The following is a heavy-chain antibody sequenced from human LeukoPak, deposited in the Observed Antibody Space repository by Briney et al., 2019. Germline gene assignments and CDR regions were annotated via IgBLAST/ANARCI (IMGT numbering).Heavy chain of an antibody. V-gene: IGHV4-59*11. CDR1: GGSISSHY. CDR2: IYYSGST. D-gene: IGHD5-24*01. CDR3: ARLRDWFDP. Sequence: SETLSLTCTVSGGSISSHYWSRIRQPPGKGLEWIGYIYYSGSTNYNPSLKSRVTMSVDTSKNQFSLKLSSVSAADTAVYYCARLRDWFDPWGQGTLVTVSS. J-gene: IGHJ5*02.